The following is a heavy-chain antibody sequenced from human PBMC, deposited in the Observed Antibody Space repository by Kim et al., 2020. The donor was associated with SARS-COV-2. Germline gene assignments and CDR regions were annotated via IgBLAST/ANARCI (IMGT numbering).Heavy chain of an antibody. CDR2: INAGNGNT. J-gene: IGHJ4*02. CDR3: ARLLRGSGSSYFDY. D-gene: IGHD3-10*01. Sequence: ASVKVSCKASGYTFTSYAMHWVRQAPGQRLEWMGWINAGNGNTKYSQKFQGRVTITRDTSASTAYMELSSLRSEDTAVYYCARLLRGSGSSYFDYWGQGTLVTLSS. CDR1: GYTFTSYA. V-gene: IGHV1-3*01.